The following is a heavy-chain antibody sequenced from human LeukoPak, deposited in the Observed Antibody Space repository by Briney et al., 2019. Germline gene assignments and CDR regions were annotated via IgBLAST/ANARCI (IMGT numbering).Heavy chain of an antibody. CDR3: IRDYNYLWGSYRPEAFDI. Sequence: GGFLRLSCTASGFTFSDYAMSWVRQAPGKGLEWIGVIKSKGYGGTIEYAASVKGRFSISRDDAKSIAYLQMNSLKTEDTAVYYCIRDYNYLWGSYRPEAFDIWGQGTMVTVSS. J-gene: IGHJ3*02. CDR1: GFTFSDYA. CDR2: IKSKGYGGTI. V-gene: IGHV3-49*04. D-gene: IGHD3-16*02.